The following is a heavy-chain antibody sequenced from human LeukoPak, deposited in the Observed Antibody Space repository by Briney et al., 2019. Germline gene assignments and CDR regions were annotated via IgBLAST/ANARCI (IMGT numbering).Heavy chain of an antibody. CDR1: GYSFDTYW. CDR2: IYPDDSDT. J-gene: IGHJ4*02. V-gene: IGHV5-51*01. D-gene: IGHD6-13*01. Sequence: GESLKISCKGSGYSFDTYWLGWVRQMPGKGLEWMGIIYPDDSDTRYSPSFQGQVTMSADKSISTAYLQWSSLKASDTAMYYCARHYDSGYSSSWYRSYYFDYWGQGTLVTVSS. CDR3: ARHYDSGYSSSWYRSYYFDY.